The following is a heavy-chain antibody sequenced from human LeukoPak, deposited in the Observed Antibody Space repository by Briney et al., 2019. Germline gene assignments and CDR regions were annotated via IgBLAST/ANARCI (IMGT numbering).Heavy chain of an antibody. D-gene: IGHD5-18*01. CDR2: INPSGGST. J-gene: IGHJ4*02. CDR3: ARDRISPPGGYSYGNVFDY. V-gene: IGHV1-46*01. Sequence: ASVKVSCKASGYTFTSYYMHWVRQAPGQGLEWMGIINPSGGSTSYAQKFQGRVTMTRDTSTSTVYMELSSLRSEDTAVYYCARDRISPPGGYSYGNVFDYWGQGTLVTVSS. CDR1: GYTFTSYY.